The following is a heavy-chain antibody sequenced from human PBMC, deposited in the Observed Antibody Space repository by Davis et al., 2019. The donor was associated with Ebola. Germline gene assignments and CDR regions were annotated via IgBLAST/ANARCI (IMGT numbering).Heavy chain of an antibody. V-gene: IGHV1-18*04. CDR1: GYTFTRSG. Sequence: ASVTVSCKSSGYTFTRSGLVWVRQAPGLGLEWMGWISGFNTNTNFAQKFQGRVTVSKDTSTNTAYMDLRSLTSDDTAIYYCARAPNYDVLTGTSSYYFDYWGQGTLVTVSS. J-gene: IGHJ4*02. CDR3: ARAPNYDVLTGTSSYYFDY. CDR2: ISGFNTNT. D-gene: IGHD3-9*01.